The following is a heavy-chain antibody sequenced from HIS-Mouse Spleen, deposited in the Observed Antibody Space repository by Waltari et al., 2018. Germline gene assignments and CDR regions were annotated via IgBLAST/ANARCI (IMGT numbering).Heavy chain of an antibody. D-gene: IGHD6-13*01. CDR3: AREIPYSSSWYDWYFDL. J-gene: IGHJ2*01. V-gene: IGHV4-39*07. Sequence: QLQLQESGPGLVKPSETLSLTCTVSGGSISSSSYYWGWIRQPPGKGLEWIGGIYYSGRTSYTPSLKRRVTIAGDTSKNQFSLKLSSVTAADTAVYYCAREIPYSSSWYDWYFDLWGRGTLVTVSS. CDR1: GGSISSSSYY. CDR2: IYYSGRT.